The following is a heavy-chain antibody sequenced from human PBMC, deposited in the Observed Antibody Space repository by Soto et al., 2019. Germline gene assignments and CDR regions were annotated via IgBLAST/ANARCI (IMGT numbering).Heavy chain of an antibody. V-gene: IGHV4-30-2*01. J-gene: IGHJ4*02. CDR1: GGSISSGGYS. CDR3: ARISSASSGWLPDY. CDR2: LYHTGNT. Sequence: SETLSLTCAVSGGSISSGGYSWSWIRQPPGKGLEWIGYLYHTGNTYYNPSLESRVTISVDRSKNQFSLELTSVTAADTAVYYCARISSASSGWLPDYWGQGTLVTVSS. D-gene: IGHD6-19*01.